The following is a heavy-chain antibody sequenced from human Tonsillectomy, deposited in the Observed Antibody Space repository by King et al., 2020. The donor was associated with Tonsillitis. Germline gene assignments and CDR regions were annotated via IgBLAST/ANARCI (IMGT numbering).Heavy chain of an antibody. CDR2: IIPMFGSP. CDR1: GGTFSNYA. Sequence: QLVQSGAEVKKPGSSVKVSCKASGGTFSNYAISWVRQAPGQGLQWMGGIIPMFGSPNIAPNFQGRLTITADKATTTAYMELTSLRSDDTAVYYRARFGSSXWXXFFDDWGQXTLVSVSS. J-gene: IGHJ4*02. CDR3: ARFGSSXWXXFFDD. D-gene: IGHD3-10*01. V-gene: IGHV1-69*06.